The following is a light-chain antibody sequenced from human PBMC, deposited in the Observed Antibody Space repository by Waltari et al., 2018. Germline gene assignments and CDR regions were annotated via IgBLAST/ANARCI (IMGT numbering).Light chain of an antibody. J-gene: IGLJ3*02. Sequence: QSALTQPASVSGSPGQSITISCIGTSSAVGGYNSVSWYQHHPGKVPKLMIYDVSNRPSGVSNRFSGSKSGNTASLTISGLQAEDEADYYCSSYTTSTTWVFGGGTKVTVL. V-gene: IGLV2-14*03. CDR1: SSAVGGYNS. CDR3: SSYTTSTTWV. CDR2: DVS.